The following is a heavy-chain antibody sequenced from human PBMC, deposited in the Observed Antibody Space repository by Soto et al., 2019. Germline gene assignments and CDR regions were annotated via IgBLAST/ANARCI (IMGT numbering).Heavy chain of an antibody. CDR3: AKDGDYYDSSGYYRYWYFDL. D-gene: IGHD3-22*01. Sequence: EVQLLESGGGLVQPGGSLRLSCAASGFTFSSYAVSWVRQAPGKGLEWVSTISGSGGSTYYADSVKGRFTISRDNSKNTRYLQMNSLRAEDTAVYYCAKDGDYYDSSGYYRYWYFDLWGRGTLVTVSS. V-gene: IGHV3-23*01. J-gene: IGHJ2*01. CDR2: ISGSGGST. CDR1: GFTFSSYA.